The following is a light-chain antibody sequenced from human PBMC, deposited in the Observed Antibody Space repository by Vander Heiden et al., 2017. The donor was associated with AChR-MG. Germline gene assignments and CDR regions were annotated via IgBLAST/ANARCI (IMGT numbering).Light chain of an antibody. CDR1: QSSSSW. CDR2: KAS. Sequence: DIQMTQSPSTLSASVGDRVTITCRASQSSSSWLAWYQQKPGKAPKLLIYKASRVESGVPSRFSGSGSGTEFTLTISSLQPDDFATYYCQQENSYPYTFGQGTKLEIK. CDR3: QQENSYPYT. V-gene: IGKV1-5*03. J-gene: IGKJ2*01.